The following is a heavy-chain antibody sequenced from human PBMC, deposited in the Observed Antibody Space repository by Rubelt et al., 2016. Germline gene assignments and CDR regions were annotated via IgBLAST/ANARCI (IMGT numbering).Heavy chain of an antibody. J-gene: IGHJ5*02. CDR1: GGSISSSNW. CDR2: IYHSGST. CDR3: ARVGYSYGYPKNWFDP. D-gene: IGHD5-18*01. Sequence: QVQLQESGPGLVKPSGTLSLTCAVSGGSISSSNWWSWVRQPPRKGLEGIGEIYHSGSTNYNPSLQRRFTISGDQSTNLFSWNLGSVTAADSAVYYCARVGYSYGYPKNWFDPWGQGTLVTVSS. V-gene: IGHV4-4*02.